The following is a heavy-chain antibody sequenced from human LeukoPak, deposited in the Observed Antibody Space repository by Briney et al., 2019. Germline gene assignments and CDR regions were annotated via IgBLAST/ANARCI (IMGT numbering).Heavy chain of an antibody. J-gene: IGHJ4*02. CDR3: ARSTRFSLTGPIFDY. V-gene: IGHV1-2*02. D-gene: IGHD3-9*01. CDR1: GYTFTAYY. Sequence: SATVSCKASGYTFTAYYMHWVRQAPGQGLEWMGWINPNSGGTNYAQKFQGRVTMTRDTSISTAYMELSRLRSDDTAVYYCARSTRFSLTGPIFDYWGQGTLVTVSS. CDR2: INPNSGGT.